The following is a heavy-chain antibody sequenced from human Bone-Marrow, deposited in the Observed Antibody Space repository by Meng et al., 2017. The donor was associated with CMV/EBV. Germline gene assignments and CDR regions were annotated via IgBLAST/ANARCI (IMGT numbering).Heavy chain of an antibody. CDR2: ISNIFNRA. CDR1: GGIFNNED. Sequence: ASGGIFNNEDVSWVGQTHGQGVEWMGGISNIFNRAGYEQKVQGRITIIADESTRSASMELSGLTSEDTAVYYWVRGETYYVSYLDYWDMGTLVTVSS. D-gene: IGHD3-10*01. J-gene: IGHJ4*02. CDR3: VRGETYYVSYLDY. V-gene: IGHV1-69*01.